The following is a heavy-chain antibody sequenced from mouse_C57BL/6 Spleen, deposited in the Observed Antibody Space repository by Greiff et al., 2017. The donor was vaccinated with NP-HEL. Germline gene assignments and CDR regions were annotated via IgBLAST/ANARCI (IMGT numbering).Heavy chain of an antibody. Sequence: QVQLQQPGAELVKPGASVKMSCKASGYTFTSYWITWVKQRPGQGLEWIGDIYPGSGSTNYNEKFKRKATLTVDTSSNTAYMQLSSLTSEDSAVYYCARSIYWYFDVWGTGTTVTVSS. D-gene: IGHD2-10*02. CDR1: GYTFTSYW. CDR3: ARSIYWYFDV. J-gene: IGHJ1*03. V-gene: IGHV1-55*01. CDR2: IYPGSGST.